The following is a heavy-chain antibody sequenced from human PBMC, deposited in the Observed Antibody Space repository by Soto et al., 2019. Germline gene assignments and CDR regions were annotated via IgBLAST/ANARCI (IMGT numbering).Heavy chain of an antibody. J-gene: IGHJ4*02. CDR1: GGTFTSYA. CDR2: INAGNGNT. D-gene: IGHD1-26*01. Sequence: ASVKVSCKASGGTFTSYAMHWVRQAPGQRLEWMGWINAGNGNTKYSQKFQGRVTITRDTSASTAYMELSSLRSEDTAVYYCARPTNSGSYSGDFDYWGQGTLVTVSS. CDR3: ARPTNSGSYSGDFDY. V-gene: IGHV1-3*01.